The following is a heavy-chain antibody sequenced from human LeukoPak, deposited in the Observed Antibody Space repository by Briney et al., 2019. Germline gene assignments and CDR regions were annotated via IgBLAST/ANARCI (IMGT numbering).Heavy chain of an antibody. CDR2: IYTSGST. V-gene: IGHV4-61*02. Sequence: SETLSLTCTVSGGSINNGNYYWSWIRQPAGKGLEWIGRIYTSGSTNYIPSLKSRVTISVDTSKNQFSLKLTSVTAADTAVYYCARDSRKAYNSNWPYFDYWGQGTLVTVSS. D-gene: IGHD6-13*01. CDR3: ARDSRKAYNSNWPYFDY. CDR1: GGSINNGNYY. J-gene: IGHJ4*02.